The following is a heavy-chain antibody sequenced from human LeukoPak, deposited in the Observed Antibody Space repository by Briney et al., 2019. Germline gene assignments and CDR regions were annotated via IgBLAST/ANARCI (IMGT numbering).Heavy chain of an antibody. Sequence: GGSLRLSCAVSGFTLSRFAMNWVRQAPGQGLEWISIISGSGSSAYYADSVKGRFIISRDNFKNTVNLEMSSLRAEDTAVYYCARVWVLRYFDWLSPHDAFDIWGQGTMVTVSS. V-gene: IGHV3-23*01. J-gene: IGHJ3*02. D-gene: IGHD3-9*01. CDR3: ARVWVLRYFDWLSPHDAFDI. CDR1: GFTLSRFA. CDR2: ISGSGSSA.